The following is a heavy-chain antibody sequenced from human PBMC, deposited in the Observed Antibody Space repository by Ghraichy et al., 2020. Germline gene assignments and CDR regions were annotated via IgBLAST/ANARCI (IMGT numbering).Heavy chain of an antibody. CDR3: VRKRRGSGAFDY. CDR1: GGSINSGDYY. J-gene: IGHJ4*02. CDR2: LSSSGGP. Sequence: SETLSLTCTVSGGSINSGDYYWSWIRQHPGEGLEWIGFLSSSGGPYSSPSLKSRVTISLDTSNNQFSLKLSSVNAADTAIYYCVRKRRGSGAFDYWGQGTLVTVSS. D-gene: IGHD3-10*01. V-gene: IGHV4-31*03.